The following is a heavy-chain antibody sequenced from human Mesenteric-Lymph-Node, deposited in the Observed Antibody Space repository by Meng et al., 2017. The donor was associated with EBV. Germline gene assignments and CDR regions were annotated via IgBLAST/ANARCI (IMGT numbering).Heavy chain of an antibody. Sequence: QVQIVQYGAEVKKPGASVKVSCKASGYRFTTYVMHWVRQAPGQRLECMGWINAGNGNTKYSQKFQGRVTITRDTSASTAYMELSSLRSEDTAVYYCARDPYSSGWYYFDYWGQGTLVTVSS. D-gene: IGHD6-19*01. CDR1: GYRFTTYV. V-gene: IGHV1-3*01. CDR3: ARDPYSSGWYYFDY. J-gene: IGHJ4*02. CDR2: INAGNGNT.